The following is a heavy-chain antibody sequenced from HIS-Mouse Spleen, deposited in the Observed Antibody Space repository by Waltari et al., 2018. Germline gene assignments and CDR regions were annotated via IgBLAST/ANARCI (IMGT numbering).Heavy chain of an antibody. J-gene: IGHJ2*01. V-gene: IGHV4-39*07. D-gene: IGHD6-13*01. CDR1: GGSISSSSYY. CDR2: IYYSGRT. CDR3: AREIPYSSSWYDWYFDL. Sequence: QLQLQESGPGLVKPSETLSLTCTVSGGSISSSSYYWGWIRQPPGKGLEWIGGIYYSGRTYYHPSLNSLVTISVDTSKNQFSLKLSSVTAADTAVYYCAREIPYSSSWYDWYFDLWGRGTLVTVSS.